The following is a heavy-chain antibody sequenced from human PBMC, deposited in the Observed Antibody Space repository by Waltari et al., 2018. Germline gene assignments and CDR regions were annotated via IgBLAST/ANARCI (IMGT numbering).Heavy chain of an antibody. CDR2: VHHSGRP. J-gene: IGHJ5*02. CDR1: GESIGSNDC. Sequence: QLPVPASGTRLVKPSGTLSFTCEVPGESIGSNDCWSWVRQSPQRGLEWLGQVHHSGRPNYSPSFASRVTVSLDTSNNRFSLKMTSATAADTAIYYCARDRGRGLYLDTWGPGTLVTVSP. D-gene: IGHD2-15*01. CDR3: ARDRGRGLYLDT. V-gene: IGHV4-4*02.